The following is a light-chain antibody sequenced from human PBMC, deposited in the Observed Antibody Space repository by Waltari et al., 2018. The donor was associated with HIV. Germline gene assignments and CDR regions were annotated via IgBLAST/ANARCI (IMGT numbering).Light chain of an antibody. J-gene: IGLJ2*01. V-gene: IGLV2-8*01. CDR2: EVT. CDR1: HSDFSHYNY. Sequence: QSALTQSPSASWSPGQSVTLSCSGAHSDFSHYNYPSWYQQHSDRPPKLIIFEVTKRPSGVPDRFSGSKSGNTASLFVSGLQPEDEATYFCSSFAGTHKLFGGGTKLTVL. CDR3: SSFAGTHKL.